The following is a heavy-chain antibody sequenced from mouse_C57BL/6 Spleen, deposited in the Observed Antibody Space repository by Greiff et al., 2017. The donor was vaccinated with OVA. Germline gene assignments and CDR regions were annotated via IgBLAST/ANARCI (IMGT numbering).Heavy chain of an antibody. CDR1: GYTFTSYW. J-gene: IGHJ4*01. CDR3: ARKLCMTTGVAGNYAMDY. D-gene: IGHD1-1*01. V-gene: IGHV1-59*01. Sequence: VQLQQPGAELVRPGTSVKLSCKASGYTFTSYWMHWVKQRPGQGLEWIGVIDPSDSYTNYNPNFKGKSTLTLDTSSSTTYMQLSSLTSEDSAVYYWARKLCMTTGVAGNYAMDYWGQGTTVTVSS. CDR2: IDPSDSYT.